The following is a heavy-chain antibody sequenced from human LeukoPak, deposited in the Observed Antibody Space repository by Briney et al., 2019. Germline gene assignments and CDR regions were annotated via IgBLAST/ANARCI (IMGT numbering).Heavy chain of an antibody. J-gene: IGHJ4*02. CDR2: INPNSGGT. D-gene: IGHD7-27*01. V-gene: IGHV1-2*02. CDR3: ARGQRGIIDYFDY. Sequence: ASVKVSCKASGYTFTGYYMHWVRQAPGQGLEWMGWINPNSGGTNYAQKFQGRVTMTRDTSISTVYMEMSRLRSDDTAVYYCARGQRGIIDYFDYWGQGTLVTVSS. CDR1: GYTFTGYY.